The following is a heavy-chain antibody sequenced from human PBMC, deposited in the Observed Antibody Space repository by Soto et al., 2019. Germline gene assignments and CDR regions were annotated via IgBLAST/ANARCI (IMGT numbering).Heavy chain of an antibody. Sequence: EVLLVESGGGLVQPGRSLRLSCAASGFMLGDYGMHWVRQAPGKGLEWVSGISGSGGSTYYADSVKGRFTISRDNSKNTLYLQMNSLRAEDTAVYYCAKGGVGAIYAPFDYWGQGTLVTVSS. J-gene: IGHJ4*02. CDR1: GFMLGDYG. D-gene: IGHD1-26*01. V-gene: IGHV3-23*04. CDR3: AKGGVGAIYAPFDY. CDR2: ISGSGGST.